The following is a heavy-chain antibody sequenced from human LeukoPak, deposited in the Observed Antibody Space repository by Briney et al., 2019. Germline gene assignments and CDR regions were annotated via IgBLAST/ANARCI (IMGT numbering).Heavy chain of an antibody. Sequence: GGSLRLSCAASGFTFSAYAMAWVRQAPGKGLEWVSTISGSGGTTYSADSVKGRFTISRDNSKNILYLQVNSLRAGDTDVYYCAKDYYYDSSGYYYGDAFDIWGQGTMDTVSS. J-gene: IGHJ3*02. CDR3: AKDYYYDSSGYYYGDAFDI. CDR2: ISGSGGTT. D-gene: IGHD3-22*01. V-gene: IGHV3-23*01. CDR1: GFTFSAYA.